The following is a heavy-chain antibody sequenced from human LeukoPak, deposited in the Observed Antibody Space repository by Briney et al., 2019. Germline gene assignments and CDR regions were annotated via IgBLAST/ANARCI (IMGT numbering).Heavy chain of an antibody. Sequence: SETLSLTCTVSGGSISSSSDYCGWVRQPPGKWLEWIGSIYYSGSTYYSPSLKSRFTISVDTSKNHSSMTLSSVTAADTAVYYCARLATTLNSLFDPWGQGTLVTVSS. J-gene: IGHJ5*02. CDR3: ARLATTLNSLFDP. D-gene: IGHD4-17*01. CDR2: IYYSGST. CDR1: GGSISSSSDY. V-gene: IGHV4-39*02.